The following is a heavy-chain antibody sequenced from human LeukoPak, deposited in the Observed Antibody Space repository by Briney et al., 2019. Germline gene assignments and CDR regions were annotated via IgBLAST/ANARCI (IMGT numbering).Heavy chain of an antibody. CDR3: ARDLARGWFDP. CDR1: GGSISRYY. J-gene: IGHJ5*02. V-gene: IGHV4-4*07. CDR2: IYTSGST. D-gene: IGHD3-16*01. Sequence: SETLSLTCTVSGGSISRYYWSWIRQPAGKGLEWIGRIYTSGSTNYNPSLKSRVAISVDTSKNQFSLKLSSVTAADTAVYYCARDLARGWFDPWGQGTLVTVSS.